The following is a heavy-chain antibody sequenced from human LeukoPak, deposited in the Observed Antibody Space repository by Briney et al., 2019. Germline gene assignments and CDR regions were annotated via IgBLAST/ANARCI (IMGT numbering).Heavy chain of an antibody. CDR1: GGSFSGYY. J-gene: IGHJ4*02. CDR3: ARGPMITVTGTDY. D-gene: IGHD4-17*01. CDR2: INHSGNT. V-gene: IGHV4-34*01. Sequence: SETLSLTCAVYGGSFSGYYWSWIRQPPGKGLEWIGEINHSGNTNYNPSLKSRVTIPVDTSKNQFSLKLSSVTAADTAVYYCARGPMITVTGTDYWGQGTLVTVSS.